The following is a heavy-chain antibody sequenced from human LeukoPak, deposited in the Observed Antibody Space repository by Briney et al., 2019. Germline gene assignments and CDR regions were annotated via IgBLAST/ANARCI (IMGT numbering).Heavy chain of an antibody. D-gene: IGHD6-6*01. CDR3: ARTPRNLIAARPKNWFDP. J-gene: IGHJ5*02. CDR1: GGSFSGYY. CDR2: INHSGST. Sequence: SETLSLSCAVYGGSFSGYYWSWIRQPPGKGLEWIGEINHSGSTNYNPSLKSRVTISVDTSKNQFSLKLNSVTAADTAVYYCARTPRNLIAARPKNWFDPWGQGTLVTVSS. V-gene: IGHV4-34*01.